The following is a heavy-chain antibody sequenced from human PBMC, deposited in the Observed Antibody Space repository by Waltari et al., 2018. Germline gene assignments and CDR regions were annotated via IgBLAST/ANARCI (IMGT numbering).Heavy chain of an antibody. D-gene: IGHD4-17*01. CDR1: GFTFSSYG. V-gene: IGHV3-30*18. J-gene: IGHJ4*02. Sequence: QVQLVESGGGVVQPGRSLRLSCAASGFTFSSYGMPWLRQAPGKGLEWVAVISYDGSNKYYADSVKGRFTISRDNSKNTLYLQMNSLRAEDTAVYYCAKGGYGDYPTCGYWGQGTLVTVSS. CDR2: ISYDGSNK. CDR3: AKGGYGDYPTCGY.